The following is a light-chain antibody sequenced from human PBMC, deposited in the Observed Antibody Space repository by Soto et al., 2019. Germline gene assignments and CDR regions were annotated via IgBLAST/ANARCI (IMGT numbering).Light chain of an antibody. J-gene: IGKJ1*01. V-gene: IGKV1-27*01. CDR2: DAS. CDR3: QKYNSAPRT. CDR1: QGISNF. Sequence: DVQMTQSPSSLSVSVGDRVTITCRASQGISNFLAWYQQKPGKVPKLLIYDASTLQSGVPSRFSGSGSGTDFTLTISSLQPEDVANYYCQKYNSAPRTFDQGTKVEIK.